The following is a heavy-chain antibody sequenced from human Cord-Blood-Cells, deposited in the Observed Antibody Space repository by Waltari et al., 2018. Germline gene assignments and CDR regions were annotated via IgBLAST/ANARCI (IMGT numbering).Heavy chain of an antibody. CDR1: GFTFSDHY. CDR2: TRNKANSSTT. V-gene: IGHV3-72*01. J-gene: IGHJ4*02. Sequence: EVQLVESGGGLVQPGGSLRLSCAASGFTFSDHYMDWVRQAPGKGLEWVGRTRNKANSSTTEYAASVKGRFTISRDDSKNSLYLQMNSLKTEDTAVYYCARDLDYWGQGTLVTVSS. CDR3: ARDLDY.